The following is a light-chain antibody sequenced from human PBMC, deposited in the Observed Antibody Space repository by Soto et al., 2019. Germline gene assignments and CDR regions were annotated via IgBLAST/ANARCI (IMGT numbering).Light chain of an antibody. CDR2: EVT. J-gene: IGLJ1*01. CDR3: CSHAGSKNYYL. V-gene: IGLV2-8*01. CDR1: RSDIGGYDF. Sequence: QSALTQPPSASGSPGQSVTISCTGRRSDIGGYDFVSWYQQHPGKVPKLLIYEVTKRPSGVPDRFSGSKSGNTASLTVSGLQADDEADYYCCSHAGSKNYYLFGPGTKLTVL.